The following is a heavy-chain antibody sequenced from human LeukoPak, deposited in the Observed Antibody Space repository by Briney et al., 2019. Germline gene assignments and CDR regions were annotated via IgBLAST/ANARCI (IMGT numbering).Heavy chain of an antibody. V-gene: IGHV5-51*01. J-gene: IGHJ4*02. Sequence: GESLKISCKGSGYSFTSYWIGWVRQMPGKGLEWMGIIYPRDSDTRYSPSFQGQVTISADKSISTAYLQWSSLKASDTAMYYCARGGPGYCSSTSCYGHYWGQGTLVTVSS. CDR3: ARGGPGYCSSTSCYGHY. CDR1: GYSFTSYW. CDR2: IYPRDSDT. D-gene: IGHD2-2*01.